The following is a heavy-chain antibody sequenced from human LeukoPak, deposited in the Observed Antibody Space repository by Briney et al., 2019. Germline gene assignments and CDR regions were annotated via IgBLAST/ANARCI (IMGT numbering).Heavy chain of an antibody. J-gene: IGHJ6*03. CDR3: ARGAVPAARRVYYYYMDV. V-gene: IGHV1-18*01. CDR1: GYTFTSYG. Sequence: ASVKVSCKASGYTFTSYGISWVRQAPGQGLEWMGWISAYNGNTNYAQKLQGRVTMTTDTSTSTAYMELRSLRSDDTAVYYCARGAVPAARRVYYYYMDVWGKGTTVTVSS. D-gene: IGHD2-2*01. CDR2: ISAYNGNT.